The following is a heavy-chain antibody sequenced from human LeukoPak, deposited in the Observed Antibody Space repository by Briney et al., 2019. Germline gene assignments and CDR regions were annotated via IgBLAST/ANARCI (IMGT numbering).Heavy chain of an antibody. J-gene: IGHJ6*02. V-gene: IGHV3-7*01. D-gene: IGHD3-22*01. CDR3: ARVRYYYDSSVNYNYYFDTDV. Sequence: GGSLRLSCAASGFTFSTYWMSWVRQAPGKGLEWVANIKQDGSEKNYVDSVKGRFTISRDNAKNSLFLQMNSLRAEDTAVYYCARVRYYYDSSVNYNYYFDTDVWGQGTTVTVSS. CDR2: IKQDGSEK. CDR1: GFTFSTYW.